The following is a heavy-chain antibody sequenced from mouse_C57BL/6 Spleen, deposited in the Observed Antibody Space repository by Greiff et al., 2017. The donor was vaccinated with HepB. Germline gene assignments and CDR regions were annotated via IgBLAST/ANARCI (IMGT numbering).Heavy chain of an antibody. V-gene: IGHV3-6*01. CDR1: GYSITSGYY. CDR3: ARGSLYYGSSYNYAMDY. Sequence: EVKLMESGPGLVKPSQSLSLTCSVTGYSITSGYYWNWIRQFPGNKLEWMGYISYDGSNNYNPSLKNRISITRDTSKNQFFLKLNSVTTEDTATYYCARGSLYYGSSYNYAMDYWGQGTSVTVSS. CDR2: ISYDGSN. J-gene: IGHJ4*01. D-gene: IGHD1-1*01.